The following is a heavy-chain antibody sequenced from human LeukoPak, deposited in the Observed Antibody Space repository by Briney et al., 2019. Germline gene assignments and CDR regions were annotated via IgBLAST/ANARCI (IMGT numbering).Heavy chain of an antibody. D-gene: IGHD5-18*01. V-gene: IGHV4-59*01. Sequence: SETLSLTCTVSGGSISSYYWSWIRQPPGKGLEWIGYIYYSGSTNYNPSLKSRVIISVDTSKNQFSLKLSSVTAADTAVYYCARYFPYSYGRFFDYWGQGTLVTVSS. CDR2: IYYSGST. CDR3: ARYFPYSYGRFFDY. J-gene: IGHJ4*02. CDR1: GGSISSYY.